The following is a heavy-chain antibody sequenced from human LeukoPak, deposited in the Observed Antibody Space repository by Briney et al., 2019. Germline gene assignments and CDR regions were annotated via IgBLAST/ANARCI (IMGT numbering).Heavy chain of an antibody. J-gene: IGHJ6*03. Sequence: ASVKVSCKASGYTFTGYYMHWVRQAPGQGLEWMGWINPNSGGTNYAQKFQGRVTMTRDTSISTAYMELSRLRSDDTAVYYCARESDSSGYPYYYYYMDVWGKGTTVTISS. V-gene: IGHV1-2*02. D-gene: IGHD3-22*01. CDR1: GYTFTGYY. CDR3: ARESDSSGYPYYYYYMDV. CDR2: INPNSGGT.